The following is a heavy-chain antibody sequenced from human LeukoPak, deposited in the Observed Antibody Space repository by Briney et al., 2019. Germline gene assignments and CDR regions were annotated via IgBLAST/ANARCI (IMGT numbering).Heavy chain of an antibody. CDR1: GGSLSGYY. D-gene: IGHD3-3*01. CDR2: INHSGST. CDR3: ATLYDFWSGYPVNWFDP. J-gene: IGHJ5*02. V-gene: IGHV4-34*01. Sequence: SETLSLTCAVYGGSLSGYYWSWIRQPPGKGLEWIGEINHSGSTNYNPSLKSRVTISVDTSKNQFSLKLSSVTAADTAVYYCATLYDFWSGYPVNWFDPWGQGTLVTVSS.